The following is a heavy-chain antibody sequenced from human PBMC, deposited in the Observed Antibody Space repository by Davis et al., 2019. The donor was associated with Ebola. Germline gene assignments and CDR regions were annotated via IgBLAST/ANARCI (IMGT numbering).Heavy chain of an antibody. CDR2: IKQDGSEK. D-gene: IGHD2-2*01. Sequence: GESLKISCAASGFTFSSYWMSWVRQAPGKGLEWVANIKQDGSEKYYVDSVKGRFTISRDNAKNSLYLQMNSLRAEDTAVYYCARDGYCSSTSCYLDLDYWGQGTLVTVSS. V-gene: IGHV3-7*01. CDR3: ARDGYCSSTSCYLDLDY. CDR1: GFTFSSYW. J-gene: IGHJ4*02.